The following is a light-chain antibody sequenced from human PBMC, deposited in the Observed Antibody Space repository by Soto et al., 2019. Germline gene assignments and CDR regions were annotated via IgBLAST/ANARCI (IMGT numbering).Light chain of an antibody. CDR3: QQSFDAPFT. V-gene: IGKV1-39*01. Sequence: DIQMTQSPSSLSASVGDRVTITCRASQTIGKYLNWYQQKVGKAPKALISAASRLQSGVPSRFSGSGSDTDFTLTISRLQPEDFATYLCQQSFDAPFTFGPRTTVDI. J-gene: IGKJ3*01. CDR1: QTIGKY. CDR2: AAS.